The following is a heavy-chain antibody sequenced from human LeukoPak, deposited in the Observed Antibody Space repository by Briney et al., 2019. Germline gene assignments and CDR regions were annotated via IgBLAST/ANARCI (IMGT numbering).Heavy chain of an antibody. CDR3: ARHSGVVITGYYHYYMDV. D-gene: IGHD3-3*01. CDR2: IYYSGST. V-gene: IGHV4-59*08. J-gene: IGHJ6*03. Sequence: PSETLSLTCTVSGGSIGSYYWSWIRQPPGKGLEWIGYIYYSGSTNYNPSLRSRVTISVDTSKNQFSLQLSSVTAADTAVYYCARHSGVVITGYYHYYMDVWGKGTTVTVSS. CDR1: GGSIGSYY.